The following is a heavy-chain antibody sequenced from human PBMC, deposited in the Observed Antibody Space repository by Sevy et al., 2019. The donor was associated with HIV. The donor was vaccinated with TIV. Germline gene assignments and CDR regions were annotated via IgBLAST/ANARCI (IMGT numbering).Heavy chain of an antibody. J-gene: IGHJ3*02. CDR3: VREDINAPRTLLSFDI. Sequence: ASVKVSCKTTGYIFSDYNMHWVRQAPGQGHEWMALINPNSGVTIYAQKFRGRVSLTRDTSMSTAYMELSALTSDDTAVYYCVREDINAPRTLLSFDIWGQGTMVTVSS. V-gene: IGHV1-2*06. D-gene: IGHD3-3*01. CDR1: GYIFSDYN. CDR2: INPNSGVT.